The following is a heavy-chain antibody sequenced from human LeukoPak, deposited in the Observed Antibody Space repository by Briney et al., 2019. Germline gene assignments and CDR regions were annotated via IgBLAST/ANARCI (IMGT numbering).Heavy chain of an antibody. CDR2: INPSGGST. Sequence: ASVKVSCKASGYTFTSYYMHWVRQAPGQGLEWMGIINPSGGSTSYAQEFQGRVTMTRDMSTSTVYMELSSLRSEDTAVYYCARASYDSSGYKAFDIWGQGTMVTVSS. CDR1: GYTFTSYY. V-gene: IGHV1-46*01. D-gene: IGHD3-22*01. CDR3: ARASYDSSGYKAFDI. J-gene: IGHJ3*02.